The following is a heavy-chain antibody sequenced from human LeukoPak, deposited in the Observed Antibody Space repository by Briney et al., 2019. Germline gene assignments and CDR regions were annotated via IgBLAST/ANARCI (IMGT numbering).Heavy chain of an antibody. J-gene: IGHJ3*02. Sequence: SETLSLTCTVSGGSISTSSYYWGWVRQPPGKGLEWIGNIFYSGSTYYSPSLKSRVTISVDTSKNQFSLKLSSVTAADTAVYYCARGGHSSGWYDAFDIWGQGTMVTVSS. CDR3: ARGGHSSGWYDAFDI. V-gene: IGHV4-39*07. CDR1: GGSISTSSYY. D-gene: IGHD6-19*01. CDR2: IFYSGST.